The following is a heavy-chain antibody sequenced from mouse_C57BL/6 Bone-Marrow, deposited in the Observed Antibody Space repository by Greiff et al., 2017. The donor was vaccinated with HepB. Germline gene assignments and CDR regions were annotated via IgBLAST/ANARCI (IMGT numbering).Heavy chain of an antibody. J-gene: IGHJ2*01. D-gene: IGHD4-1*01. V-gene: IGHV5-9-1*02. Sequence: EVMLVESGDGLVKPGGSLKLSCAASGFTFSSYSMSWVRQTPEKRLEWVAYISSGGDYIYYADTVKGRYTISRDNARNTLYLQMSSLKSEDTAMYYCTRITGNFDYWGQGTTLTVSS. CDR3: TRITGNFDY. CDR2: ISSGGDYI. CDR1: GFTFSSYS.